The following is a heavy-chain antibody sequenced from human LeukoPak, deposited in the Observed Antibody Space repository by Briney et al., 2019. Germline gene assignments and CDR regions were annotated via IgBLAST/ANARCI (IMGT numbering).Heavy chain of an antibody. CDR2: ISGSGGTT. CDR1: GFTFSSFA. V-gene: IGHV3-23*01. CDR3: AKTDYYYGMDV. J-gene: IGHJ6*02. Sequence: GGSLRLSCAASGFTFSSFAMTWVRQAPGKGLEWVSTISGSGGTTYYADSVKGPFTISRDNSKNTLYLQMNSLRAEDTAVYYCAKTDYYYGMDVWGQGTTVTVSS.